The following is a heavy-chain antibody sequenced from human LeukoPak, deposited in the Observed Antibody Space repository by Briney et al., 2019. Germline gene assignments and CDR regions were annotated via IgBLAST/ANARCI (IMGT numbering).Heavy chain of an antibody. CDR2: INPNSDGI. CDR1: GYTFTDHY. Sequence: ASVKVSCKASGYTFTDHYMHWVRQAPGQGLEWMGWINPNSDGINNYAHKFQGRVTMTRDMSTSTVYMELSSLRSEDTAVYYCARDFLIYDILTGYYTEGDYWGQGTLVTVSS. V-gene: IGHV1-2*07. CDR3: ARDFLIYDILTGYYTEGDY. J-gene: IGHJ4*02. D-gene: IGHD3-9*01.